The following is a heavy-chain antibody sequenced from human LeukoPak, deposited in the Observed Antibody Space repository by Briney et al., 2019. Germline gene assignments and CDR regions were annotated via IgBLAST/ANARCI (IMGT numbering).Heavy chain of an antibody. CDR2: ISSSGGST. J-gene: IGHJ4*02. V-gene: IGHV3-23*01. CDR1: GFTFSNYA. D-gene: IGHD2-2*01. Sequence: GGSLRLSCAASGFTFSNYAMNWVRQAPGKGLEWVSAISSSGGSTYYADSVKGRFTISRDNSKNTLYLQMNSLRAEDTAVYYCARGSAALYYFDFWGQGTLVTVSS. CDR3: ARGSAALYYFDF.